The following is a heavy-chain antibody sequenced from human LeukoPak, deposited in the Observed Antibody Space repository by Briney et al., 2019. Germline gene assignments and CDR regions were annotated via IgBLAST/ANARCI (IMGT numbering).Heavy chain of an antibody. CDR2: IWYDGSNE. D-gene: IGHD6-13*01. CDR3: ASRSIAAAETDY. V-gene: IGHV3-33*01. J-gene: IGHJ4*02. Sequence: PGKSLRLSCAASGFTFSSYGMHWVRQAPGKGLEWVAGIWYDGSNEYYADSVKGRFTISRDNPKKTLYLQMNSLRAEDTALYYCASRSIAAAETDYWGQGTLVTVSS. CDR1: GFTFSSYG.